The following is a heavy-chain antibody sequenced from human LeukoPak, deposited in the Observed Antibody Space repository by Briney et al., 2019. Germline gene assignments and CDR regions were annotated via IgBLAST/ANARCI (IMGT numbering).Heavy chain of an antibody. D-gene: IGHD3-22*01. CDR3: ARDLDLAPGNYYWFDP. Sequence: SETLSLTCTVSGGSIRSYYWSWIRQPPGKGLEWIGYIYYSGSTNYNPSLKSRVTISVDTSKNQFSLKLSSVTAADTAVYYCARDLDLAPGNYYWFDPWGQGTLVTVSS. CDR2: IYYSGST. J-gene: IGHJ5*02. CDR1: GGSIRSYY. V-gene: IGHV4-59*12.